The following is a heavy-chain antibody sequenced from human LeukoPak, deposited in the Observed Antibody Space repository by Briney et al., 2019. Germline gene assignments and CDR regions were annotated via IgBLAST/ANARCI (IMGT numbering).Heavy chain of an antibody. CDR3: ARGAGATRSFYYYGMDV. D-gene: IGHD1-26*01. Sequence: ASVKVSCKASGYTFTGYYMHWVRQAPGQGLEWMGWLNPNSGGTNYAQKFQGRVTTTRDTSISTAYMELSRLRSDDTAVYYCARGAGATRSFYYYGMDVWGQGTTVTVSS. CDR2: LNPNSGGT. V-gene: IGHV1-2*02. CDR1: GYTFTGYY. J-gene: IGHJ6*02.